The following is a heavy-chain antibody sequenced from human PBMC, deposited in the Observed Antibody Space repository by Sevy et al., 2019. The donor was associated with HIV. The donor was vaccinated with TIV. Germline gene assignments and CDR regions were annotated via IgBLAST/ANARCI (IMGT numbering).Heavy chain of an antibody. V-gene: IGHV3-30*03. CDR1: GFSFSSHG. J-gene: IGHJ4*02. Sequence: GGSLRLSCAASGFSFSSHGMHWVRQAPGKGLEWQAVISYDGNKKYYADSVKGRFTISRDNSKNTLDLQMNSLRAEDTAVYYGARDGGWYNYAPSDYWGQGTLVTVSS. CDR2: ISYDGNKK. D-gene: IGHD1-1*01. CDR3: ARDGGWYNYAPSDY.